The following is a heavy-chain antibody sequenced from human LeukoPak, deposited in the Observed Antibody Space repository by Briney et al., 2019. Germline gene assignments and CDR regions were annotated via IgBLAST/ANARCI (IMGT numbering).Heavy chain of an antibody. V-gene: IGHV5-51*01. CDR3: ARVTDRGSWYVAY. Sequence: GESLKISCKGSGYSFTSYWIGWVRQMPGKGLEWMGIINPDDSATTYSPSFQGQVTISADKSISTAFLQWGSLGASDTAVYYCARVTDRGSWYVAYWGQGTLVTVSS. CDR1: GYSFTSYW. CDR2: INPDDSAT. D-gene: IGHD6-13*01. J-gene: IGHJ4*02.